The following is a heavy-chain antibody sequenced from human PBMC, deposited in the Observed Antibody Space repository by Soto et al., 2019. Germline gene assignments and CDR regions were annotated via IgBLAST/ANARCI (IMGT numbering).Heavy chain of an antibody. J-gene: IGHJ5*02. CDR2: IYHSGST. V-gene: IGHV4-30-4*01. CDR3: ARERPDGASLAP. CDR1: GGSISSGDYY. Sequence: QVQLQESGPGLVKPSQTLSLTCTVSGGSISSGDYYWSWIRKPPGKGLEWIGYIYHSGSTYYNTSLKSRVTISVDTSKNQFSLKLSSVTAADTAVYYCARERPDGASLAPWGQGTLVTVSS. D-gene: IGHD6-6*01.